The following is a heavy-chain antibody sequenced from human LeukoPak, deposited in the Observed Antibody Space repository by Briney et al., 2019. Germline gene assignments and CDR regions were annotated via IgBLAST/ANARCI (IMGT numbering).Heavy chain of an antibody. D-gene: IGHD1-26*01. CDR1: GFTFSSYA. Sequence: GGSLRLSCAASGFTFSSYAMHWVRQAPGKGLEWVAVISYDGSNKYYADSVKGRFTISRDNSKNTLYLQMNSLRTEDTAVYYCARAGGGGYYVNPDYWGQGTLVTVSS. CDR3: ARAGGGGYYVNPDY. CDR2: ISYDGSNK. V-gene: IGHV3-30-3*01. J-gene: IGHJ4*02.